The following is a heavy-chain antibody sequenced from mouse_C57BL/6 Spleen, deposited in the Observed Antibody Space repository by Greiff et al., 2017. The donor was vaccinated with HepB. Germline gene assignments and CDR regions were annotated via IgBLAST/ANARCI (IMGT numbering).Heavy chain of an antibody. Sequence: EVQRVESGEGLVKPGGSLKLSCAASGFTFSSYAMSWVRQTPEKRLEWVAYISSGGDYIYYADTVKGRFTISRDNARNTLYLQMSSLKSEDTAMYYSTRDNDYDGGYYFDYWGQGTTLTVSS. J-gene: IGHJ2*01. CDR2: ISSGGDYI. V-gene: IGHV5-9-1*02. CDR3: TRDNDYDGGYYFDY. CDR1: GFTFSSYA. D-gene: IGHD2-4*01.